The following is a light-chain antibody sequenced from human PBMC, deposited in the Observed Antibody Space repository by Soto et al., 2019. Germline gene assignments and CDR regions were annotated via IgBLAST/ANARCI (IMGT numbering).Light chain of an antibody. CDR2: AAS. CDR3: QQYGSSPGT. J-gene: IGKJ1*01. CDR1: QSVSSNY. Sequence: EIVLTQSPGTLSLSPGERATLSCRASQSVSSNYLAWYQHKPGQAPRLLIYAASTRATGIPNRISGSGSGTDFTLTISRLEPEDFAVYYCQQYGSSPGTFGQGTKVEIK. V-gene: IGKV3-20*01.